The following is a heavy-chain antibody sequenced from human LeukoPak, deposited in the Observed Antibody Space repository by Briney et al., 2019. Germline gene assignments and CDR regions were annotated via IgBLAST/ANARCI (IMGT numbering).Heavy chain of an antibody. Sequence: GGSLRLSCAASGFSFSSWSMSWVRQAPGKRLEGVANMKEDGSEIYYVDSVQGRFTISRDNAKSSVYLQMNGLRGEDTAVYYCARENWGRFDYWGQGTLVTVSS. CDR2: MKEDGSEI. CDR1: GFSFSSWS. D-gene: IGHD7-27*01. J-gene: IGHJ4*02. V-gene: IGHV3-7*01. CDR3: ARENWGRFDY.